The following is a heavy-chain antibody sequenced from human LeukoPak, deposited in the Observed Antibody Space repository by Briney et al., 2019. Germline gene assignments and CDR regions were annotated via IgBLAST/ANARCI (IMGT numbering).Heavy chain of an antibody. CDR1: GGSISSYY. V-gene: IGHV4-59*01. CDR3: ARDRVTGTKGPYHYYGMDV. D-gene: IGHD1-7*01. J-gene: IGHJ6*02. CDR2: IYYSGSI. Sequence: PSETLSLTCTVSGGSISSYYWSWIRQPPGKGLEWIGYIYYSGSINYNPSLKSRVTISVDTSKNQFSLKLSSVTAADTAVYYCARDRVTGTKGPYHYYGMDVWGQGTTVTVSS.